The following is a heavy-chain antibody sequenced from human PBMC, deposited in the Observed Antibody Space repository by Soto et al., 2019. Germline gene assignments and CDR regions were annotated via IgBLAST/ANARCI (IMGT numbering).Heavy chain of an antibody. V-gene: IGHV4-31*03. CDR2: IYYSGST. CDR1: GGSISSSSYY. D-gene: IGHD6-6*01. J-gene: IGHJ4*02. CDR3: ARGDSSSSGVYFDY. Sequence: SETLSLTCTVSGGSISSSSYYWGWIRQPPGKGLEWIGYIYYSGSTYYNPSLKSRVTISVDTSKNQFSLKLSSVTAADTAVYYCARGDSSSSGVYFDYWGQGTLVTVSS.